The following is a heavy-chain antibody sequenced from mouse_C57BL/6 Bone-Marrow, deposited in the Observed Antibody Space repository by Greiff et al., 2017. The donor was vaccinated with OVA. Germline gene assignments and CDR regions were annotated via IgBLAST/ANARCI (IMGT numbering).Heavy chain of an antibody. J-gene: IGHJ1*03. CDR1: GYTFTNYW. CDR2: IYPGGGYT. V-gene: IGHV1-63*01. Sequence: VQLQESGAELVRPGTSVKLSCKASGYTFTNYWIGWAKQRPGHGLEWIGDIYPGGGYTNYNEKFKGKATLTVDKSSSTAYMQFSSLTSEDSAIYYCEKAYYYGSSYVWYFDDWGTGTAVTVSA. CDR3: EKAYYYGSSYVWYFDD. D-gene: IGHD1-1*01.